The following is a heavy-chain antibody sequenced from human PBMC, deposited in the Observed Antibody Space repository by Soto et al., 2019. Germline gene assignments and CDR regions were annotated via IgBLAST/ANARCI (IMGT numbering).Heavy chain of an antibody. D-gene: IGHD3-10*01. V-gene: IGHV1-8*01. CDR1: GYTFTSYD. Sequence: ASVKVSCKASGYTFTSYDINWVRQATGKGLEWMGWMNPNSGKTGYAQKFQGRVTMTRDTSTSTAYMELSSLISEDTAVYYCARDWVYGSYWGQGTLVTVSS. CDR2: MNPNSGKT. J-gene: IGHJ4*02. CDR3: ARDWVYGSY.